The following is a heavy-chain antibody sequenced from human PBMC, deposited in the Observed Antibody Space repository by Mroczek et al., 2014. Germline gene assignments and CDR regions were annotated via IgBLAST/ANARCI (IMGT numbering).Heavy chain of an antibody. CDR3: ARDKAKYSSLIDAFDI. Sequence: QVQLQESGPGLVKPSETLSLTCTVSGGSISSYYWSWIRQPAGKGLEWIGRIYTSGSTNYNPSLKSRVTMSVDTSKNQFSLKLSSVTAADTAVYYCARDKAKYSSLIDAFDIWGQGTMVTVSS. J-gene: IGHJ3*02. CDR2: IYTSGST. CDR1: GGSISSYY. D-gene: IGHD6-6*01. V-gene: IGHV4-4*07.